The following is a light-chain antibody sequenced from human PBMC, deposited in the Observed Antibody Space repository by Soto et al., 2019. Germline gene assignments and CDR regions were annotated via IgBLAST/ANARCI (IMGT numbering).Light chain of an antibody. CDR1: SGHSSYA. J-gene: IGLJ2*01. V-gene: IGLV4-69*01. CDR2: FDSDGTH. CDR3: QTWDTGTVD. Sequence: QPVLTQSPSASASLGASVNLTCTLSSGHSSYAIAWHQQQPEKGPRYLMKFDSDGTHTKGDGIPDRFSGSSSGAERYLTISSLQSEDEADYYCQTWDTGTVDFGGGTKLTVL.